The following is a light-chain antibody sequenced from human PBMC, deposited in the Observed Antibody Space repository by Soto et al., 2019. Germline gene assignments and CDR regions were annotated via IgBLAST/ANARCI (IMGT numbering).Light chain of an antibody. CDR3: QQYNTWPE. V-gene: IGKV3-15*01. CDR2: GAS. CDR1: QSVSSN. Sequence: EIVMTQSPATLSVSPGERVTLSCRASQSVSSNLAWYQQKPGQAPRLLIYGASTRATGIPARFSGSGSGTEFTLTISSLQSEDFAVYYCQQYNTWPEFGQGTKVDIK. J-gene: IGKJ1*01.